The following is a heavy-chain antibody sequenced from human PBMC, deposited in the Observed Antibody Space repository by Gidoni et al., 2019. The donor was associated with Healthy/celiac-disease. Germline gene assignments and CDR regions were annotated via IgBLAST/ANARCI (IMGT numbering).Heavy chain of an antibody. CDR3: ARDSSGGSGGFDV. J-gene: IGHJ3*01. CDR1: GYTFTGYY. D-gene: IGHD6-19*01. Sequence: QVQLVQSGAEVKTPGASVKVSCKASGYTFTGYYIHWVRQAPGQGLEWMGWINPNSAGTNYAQKFQGWVTMSRDMSISTAYMELSRLRSDDTAVYYCARDSSGGSGGFDVWGQGTMVTVSS. V-gene: IGHV1-2*04. CDR2: INPNSAGT.